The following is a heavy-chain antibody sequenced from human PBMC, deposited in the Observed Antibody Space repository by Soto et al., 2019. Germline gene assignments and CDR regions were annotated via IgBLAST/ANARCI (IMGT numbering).Heavy chain of an antibody. CDR2: ISYDGSNK. CDR3: AKGSINSGWFGASDI. V-gene: IGHV3-30-3*01. D-gene: IGHD6-19*01. J-gene: IGHJ3*02. CDR1: GFTFSSYA. Sequence: SLRLSCAASGFTFSSYAMHWVRQAPGKGLEWVSVISYDGSNKYYADSVKGRFTISRDNAKNTLYLQMNSLRLEDTALYYCAKGSINSGWFGASDIWGQGTMVTVSS.